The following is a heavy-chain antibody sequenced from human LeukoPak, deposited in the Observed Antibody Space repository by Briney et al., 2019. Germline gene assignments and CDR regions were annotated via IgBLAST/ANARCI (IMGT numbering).Heavy chain of an antibody. V-gene: IGHV3-66*02. CDR3: ARGANYDILTGYMYYFDY. J-gene: IGHJ4*02. CDR2: IYSGGST. D-gene: IGHD3-9*01. CDR1: GFTVSSNY. Sequence: PGGSLRLSCAASGFTVSSNYMSWVRQAPGKGLEWVSVIYSGGSTYYADSVKGRFTISRDNSKNTLYLQMNSLRAEDTAVYYCARGANYDILTGYMYYFDYWGQGTLVTVSS.